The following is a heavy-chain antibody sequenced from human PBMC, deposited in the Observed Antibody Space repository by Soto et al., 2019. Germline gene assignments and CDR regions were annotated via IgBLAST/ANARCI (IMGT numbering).Heavy chain of an antibody. D-gene: IGHD3-16*01. CDR1: GFSFSADGVG. J-gene: IGHJ3*01. V-gene: IGHV2-5*02. CDR3: AHAFGGTSWPNDAFDV. CDR2: IYWDDDT. Sequence: QITLKESGPTLVKPTQTLTLTCIFSGFSFSADGVGVGRIRQPPGKALEWLALIYWDDDTRYRPSLKSRLTITKDSSKNQVVLTMTNMDPVDTATYYCAHAFGGTSWPNDAFDVWGQGTVVTVSS.